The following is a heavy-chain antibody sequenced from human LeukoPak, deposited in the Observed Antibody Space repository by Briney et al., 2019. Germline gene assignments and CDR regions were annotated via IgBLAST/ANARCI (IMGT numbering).Heavy chain of an antibody. J-gene: IGHJ4*02. CDR2: ISAYNGNT. CDR3: ARFRSSSWPPHRYLDY. Sequence: ASVTVSCKASGYTFTSYGISWVRQAPGQGLEWMGWISAYNGNTNYAQKLQGRVTMTTDTSTSTAYMELRSLRSDDTAVYYCARFRSSSWPPHRYLDYGGQGTLFTVPP. V-gene: IGHV1-18*01. CDR1: GYTFTSYG. D-gene: IGHD6-13*01.